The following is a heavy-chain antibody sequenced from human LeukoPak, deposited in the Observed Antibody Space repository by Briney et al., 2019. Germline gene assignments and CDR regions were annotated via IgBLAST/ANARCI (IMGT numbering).Heavy chain of an antibody. CDR2: ISSSGSTI. CDR1: GFTFSDYY. J-gene: IGHJ4*02. D-gene: IGHD3-3*01. V-gene: IGHV3-11*01. CDR3: ARIGRGYDFWSGYSLIFDY. Sequence: GRSLRLSCAASGFTFSDYYMSWIRQAPGKGLEWVSYISSSGSTIYYADSVKGRFTISRDNAKNSLYLQMNSLRAGDTAVYYCARIGRGYDFWSGYSLIFDYWGQGTLVTVSS.